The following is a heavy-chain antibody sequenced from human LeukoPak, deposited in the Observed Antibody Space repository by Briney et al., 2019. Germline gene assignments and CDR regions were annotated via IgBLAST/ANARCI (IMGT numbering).Heavy chain of an antibody. CDR1: GGSFSGYY. J-gene: IGHJ4*02. V-gene: IGHV4-34*01. Sequence: SETPSLTCAVYGGSFSGYYWSWIRQPPGKGLEWIGEINHSGSTNYNPSLKSRVTISVDTSKNQFSLKLSSVTAADTAVYYCARRTYSGSYGFDYWGQGTLVTVSS. CDR3: ARRTYSGSYGFDY. D-gene: IGHD1-26*01. CDR2: INHSGST.